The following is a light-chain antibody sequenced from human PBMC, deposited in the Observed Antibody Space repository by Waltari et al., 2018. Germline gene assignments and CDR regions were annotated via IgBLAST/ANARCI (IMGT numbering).Light chain of an antibody. J-gene: IGKJ2*03. CDR2: LAS. CDR1: ESLAY. Sequence: DVVMTQSPLSLPVTLGQPASISCRSNESLAYFTWFYQRPGQAPRRLIHLASRRDSGVPDRFIGSGSGTAFTLQITRVEPEDLGVYYCMQGSRPFSFGQGTKLEIK. V-gene: IGKV2-30*01. CDR3: MQGSRPFS.